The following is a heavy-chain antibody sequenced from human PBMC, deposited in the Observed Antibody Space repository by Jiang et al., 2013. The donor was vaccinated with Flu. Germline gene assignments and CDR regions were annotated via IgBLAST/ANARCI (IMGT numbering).Heavy chain of an antibody. D-gene: IGHD3-16*02. CDR2: IYYSGST. CDR3: ARHKGYTAYDY. CDR1: GGSISSYY. Sequence: GSGLVKPSETLSLTCTVSGGSISSYYWSWIRQPPGKGLEWIGYIYYSGSTNYNPSLKSRVTISVDTSKNQFSLKLSSVTAADTAVYYCARHKGYTAYDYWGQGTLVTVSS. V-gene: IGHV4-59*08. J-gene: IGHJ4*02.